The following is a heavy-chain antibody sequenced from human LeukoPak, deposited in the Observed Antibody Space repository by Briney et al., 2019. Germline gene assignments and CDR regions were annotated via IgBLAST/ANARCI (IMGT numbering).Heavy chain of an antibody. J-gene: IGHJ4*02. CDR3: ARAPGGDGSREVDY. Sequence: ASVKVSCKASGYTFTSYDINWVRQATGQGLEWMGWMNPNSGNTGYAQKFQGRVTMTRNTSISTAYMELSSLRSEDTAVYYCARAPGGDGSREVDYWGQGTLVTVSS. CDR1: GYTFTSYD. CDR2: MNPNSGNT. V-gene: IGHV1-8*01. D-gene: IGHD3-10*01.